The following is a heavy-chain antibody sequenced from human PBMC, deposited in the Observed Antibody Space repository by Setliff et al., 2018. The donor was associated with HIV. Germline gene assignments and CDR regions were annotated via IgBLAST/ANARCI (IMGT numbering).Heavy chain of an antibody. CDR2: INHRGNT. CDR3: TRSLVVTAHLDY. CDR1: GGSFSGYY. V-gene: IGHV4-34*01. D-gene: IGHD2-21*02. Sequence: SETLSLTCAVYGGSFSGYYWNWIRQSPGKGLEWIGEINHRGNTNYNPSLKNRVTISVDTSKNQFSLKLNSVTAADTAVYYCTRSLVVTAHLDYWGQGALVTVSS. J-gene: IGHJ4*02.